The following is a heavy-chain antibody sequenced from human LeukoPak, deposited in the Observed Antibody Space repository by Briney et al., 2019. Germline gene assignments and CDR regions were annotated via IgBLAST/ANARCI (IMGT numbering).Heavy chain of an antibody. Sequence: PSETLSLTCTVSGASISSSYWSWIRQPPGKGLEWIGYIYYSGTTKYNPSLKSRVTISVDTSKNQFSLKVNSVAAADTAVYYCARDDSGWYNWFDPWGQGTLVTVSS. CDR2: IYYSGTT. D-gene: IGHD6-19*01. CDR1: GASISSSY. CDR3: ARDDSGWYNWFDP. V-gene: IGHV4-59*01. J-gene: IGHJ5*02.